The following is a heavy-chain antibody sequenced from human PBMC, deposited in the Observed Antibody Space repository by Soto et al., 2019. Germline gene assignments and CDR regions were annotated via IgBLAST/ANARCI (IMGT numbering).Heavy chain of an antibody. CDR2: IYYSGST. CDR1: GGSISSYY. CDR3: ARVGVSYCSGGSCYSGELDY. D-gene: IGHD2-15*01. Sequence: SETLSLTCTVSGGSISSYYWSRIRQPPGKGLEWIGYIYYSGSTNYNPSLKSRVTISVDTSKNQFSLKLSSVTAADTAVYYCARVGVSYCSGGSCYSGELDYWGQGTLVTVSS. J-gene: IGHJ4*02. V-gene: IGHV4-59*01.